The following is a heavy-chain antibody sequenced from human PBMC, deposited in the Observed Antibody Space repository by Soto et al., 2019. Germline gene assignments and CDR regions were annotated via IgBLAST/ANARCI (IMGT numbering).Heavy chain of an antibody. CDR1: GDSVSINSAA. D-gene: IGHD5-12*01. CDR3: ARIRWLRGGYYYGMDV. V-gene: IGHV6-1*01. Sequence: TLSLTCAISGDSVSINSAAWNWIRQSPSRGLEWLGRTYYRSKWYNDYAVSVKSRITINPDTSKNQFSLQLNSVTPEDTAVYYCARIRWLRGGYYYGMDVWGQGTTVTVSS. J-gene: IGHJ6*02. CDR2: TYYRSKWYN.